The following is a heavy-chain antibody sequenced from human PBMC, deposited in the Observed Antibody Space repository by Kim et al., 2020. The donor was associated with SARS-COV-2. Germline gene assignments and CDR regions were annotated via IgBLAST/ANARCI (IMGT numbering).Heavy chain of an antibody. CDR2: IYHSGST. CDR3: ARVPRHGYYFGGLGIDY. V-gene: IGHV4-4*02. D-gene: IGHD3-22*01. J-gene: IGHJ4*02. CDR1: GGSISSSNW. Sequence: SETLSLTCAVSGGSISSSNWWSWVRQPPGKGLEWIGEIYHSGSTNYNPSLKSRVTISVDNSKNQFSLKLSSVTAADTAVYYCARVPRHGYYFGGLGIDYWGQGTLVTVSS.